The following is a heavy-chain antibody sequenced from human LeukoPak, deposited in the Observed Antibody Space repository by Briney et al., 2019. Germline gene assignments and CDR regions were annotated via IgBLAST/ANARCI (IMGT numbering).Heavy chain of an antibody. CDR2: ISSSSYI. V-gene: IGHV3-21*01. Sequence: GGSLRLSCAASGFTFSSYSMNWVRQAPGKGLEWVSSISSSSYIYYADSVKGRFTISRDNAKNSLYLQMNSLRAEDTAVYYCARGRIYGSGSPNWFDPWGQGTLVTVSS. J-gene: IGHJ5*02. CDR3: ARGRIYGSGSPNWFDP. CDR1: GFTFSSYS. D-gene: IGHD3-10*01.